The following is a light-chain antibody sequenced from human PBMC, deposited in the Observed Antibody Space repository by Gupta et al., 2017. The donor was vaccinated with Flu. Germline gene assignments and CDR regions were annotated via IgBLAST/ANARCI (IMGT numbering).Light chain of an antibody. CDR1: SADIGAYDH. CDR3: SSYAGNYSLV. Sequence: QSALTQPRPVSGSPGQSVTIPCTGTSADIGAYDHVSWYQQYPGKAPKVIISDVTNRPSGVPDRFSASKSGDSASLTISGLQPEDEGDYYCSSYAGNYSLVFGGGTKLTVL. J-gene: IGLJ2*01. CDR2: DVT. V-gene: IGLV2-11*01.